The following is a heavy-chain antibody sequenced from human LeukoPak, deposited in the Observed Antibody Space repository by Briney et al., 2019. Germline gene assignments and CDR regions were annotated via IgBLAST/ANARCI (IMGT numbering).Heavy chain of an antibody. CDR2: INHSGST. J-gene: IGHJ4*02. V-gene: IGHV4-34*01. D-gene: IGHD6-13*01. CDR3: ATTLSSSWMPVDY. CDR1: GGSFSGYY. Sequence: SETLSLTCAVYGGSFSGYYWSWIRQPPGKGLEWIGEINHSGSTNYNPSLKSRVTISVDTSKNQFSLKLSSVTAADTAVYYCATTLSSSWMPVDYWGQGTRVTVSS.